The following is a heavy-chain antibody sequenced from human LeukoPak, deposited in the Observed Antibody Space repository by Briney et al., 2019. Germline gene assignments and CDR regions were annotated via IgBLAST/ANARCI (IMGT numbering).Heavy chain of an antibody. D-gene: IGHD3-3*01. V-gene: IGHV3-23*01. CDR2: ISGTGSST. CDR3: AKSPRLRFLEWFDY. Sequence: GGSLRLSCAASGFTFSGYAMTWVRQAPGKGLEWVSGISGTGSSTDCADSVKGRFTISRDNSKNTLYLQMNSLRAEDTAVYYCAKSPRLRFLEWFDYWGQGTLVTVSS. CDR1: GFTFSGYA. J-gene: IGHJ5*01.